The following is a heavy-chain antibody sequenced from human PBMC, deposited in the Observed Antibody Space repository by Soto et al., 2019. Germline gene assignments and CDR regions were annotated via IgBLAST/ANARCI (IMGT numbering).Heavy chain of an antibody. D-gene: IGHD3-3*01. CDR2: INPKFGDT. CDR3: ARERKFDFWRKGLDV. J-gene: IGHJ6*02. CDR1: GYTFTAYY. Sequence: QVQLVQSGAEVKEPGDSVRVSCEASGYTFTAYYIHWVRQAPGQGLEWMGWINPKFGDTTYAQDFQGRVTMTRNISINTAHMELSSLRSEDTAVYYCARERKFDFWRKGLDVWGQGTTVTVSS. V-gene: IGHV1-2*02.